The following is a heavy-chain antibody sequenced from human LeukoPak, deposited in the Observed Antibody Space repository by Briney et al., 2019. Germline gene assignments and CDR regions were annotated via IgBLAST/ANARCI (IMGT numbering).Heavy chain of an antibody. CDR2: ISAYNGNT. D-gene: IGHD6-19*01. CDR3: ARSPVAGTLNGDWFDP. V-gene: IGHV1-18*01. CDR1: GYTFTSYG. J-gene: IGHJ5*02. Sequence: ASVKVSCKASGYTFTSYGISWVRQAPGQGLEWMGWISAYNGNTNYAQKLQGRVTMTTDTSTSTAYMELRSLRSDDTAVYYCARSPVAGTLNGDWFDPWGQGTLVTVSS.